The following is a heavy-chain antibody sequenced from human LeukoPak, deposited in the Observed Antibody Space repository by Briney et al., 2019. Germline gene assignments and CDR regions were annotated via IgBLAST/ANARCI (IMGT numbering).Heavy chain of an antibody. V-gene: IGHV4-34*01. J-gene: IGHJ3*01. CDR3: AKVYSSSSRDAFDV. CDR1: GGPFSGYY. D-gene: IGHD6-6*01. CDR2: INYSGST. Sequence: PSETLSLTCAVYGGPFSGYYWSWIRQPPGKGLEWIGEINYSGSTNYNASLESRVTISADTSKKQFTLNLSSVTAADTAVYYCAKVYSSSSRDAFDVWAQGQWSPSLQ.